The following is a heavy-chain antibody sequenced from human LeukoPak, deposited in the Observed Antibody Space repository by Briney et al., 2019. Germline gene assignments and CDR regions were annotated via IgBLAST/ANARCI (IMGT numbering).Heavy chain of an antibody. V-gene: IGHV4-38-2*01. CDR2: IYHSGST. Sequence: KASETLSLTCGVSGYSISSDYYWGWIRQPPGKGLEWIGSIYHSGSTYKNPSLKSRVTIPLDTSKNQFSLKLSSVTAADTAVYYCARQLSEWLLYGNWFDPWGQGTLVTVSS. CDR3: ARQLSEWLLYGNWFDP. J-gene: IGHJ5*02. CDR1: GYSISSDYY. D-gene: IGHD3-3*01.